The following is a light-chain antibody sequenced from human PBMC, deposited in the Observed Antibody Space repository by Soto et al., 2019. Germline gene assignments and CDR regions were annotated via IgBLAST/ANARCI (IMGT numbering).Light chain of an antibody. Sequence: QSALTQRASVSGSPGQSITISCTGTSSDGGSYNLVSWYQQHPGKAPKLMIYEVSERPSGVSNRFSGSKSGNTASLTISGLQAEDEADYYCCSYAGSSTFEVFGGGTKLTVL. J-gene: IGLJ2*01. CDR3: CSYAGSSTFEV. CDR1: SSDGGSYNL. CDR2: EVS. V-gene: IGLV2-23*02.